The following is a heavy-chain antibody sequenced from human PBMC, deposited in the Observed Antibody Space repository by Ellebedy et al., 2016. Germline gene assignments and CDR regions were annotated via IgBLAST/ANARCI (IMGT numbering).Heavy chain of an antibody. V-gene: IGHV1-46*01. D-gene: IGHD5-18*01. J-gene: IGHJ4*02. CDR1: GYTFTSYY. CDR3: ATVGQLWFLGLFDY. CDR2: INPSGGST. Sequence: ASVKVSCXASGYTFTSYYMHWVRQAPGQGLEWMGIINPSGGSTSYAQKFQGRVTMTEDTSTDTAYMELSSLRSEDTAVYYCATVGQLWFLGLFDYWGQGTLVTVSS.